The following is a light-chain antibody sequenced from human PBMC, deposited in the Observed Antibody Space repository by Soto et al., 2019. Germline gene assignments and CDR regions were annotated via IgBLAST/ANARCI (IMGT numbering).Light chain of an antibody. J-gene: IGLJ1*01. CDR2: GNS. CDR3: QSYDSSLSNV. CDR1: SSNIGAGYD. Sequence: VLAQPPSVSGAPGQRVTISCTGSSSNIGAGYDVHWYQQLPGTAPKLLIYGNSNRPSGVPDRFSGSKSGTSASLAITGLQAEDEADYYCQSYDSSLSNVFGTGTKVTVL. V-gene: IGLV1-40*01.